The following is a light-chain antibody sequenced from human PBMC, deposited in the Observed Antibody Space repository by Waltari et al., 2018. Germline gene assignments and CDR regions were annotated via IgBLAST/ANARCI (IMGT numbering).Light chain of an antibody. CDR2: KAS. CDR1: QSISTW. J-gene: IGKJ2*01. Sequence: DFRITKSPSPRSAPVEARATFPCRASQSISTWLAWYQQKQGKAPKLLIYKASSLESGVPSRFSGSGSGTEFTLTISSLQPDDFATYYCQQYNSYPYTFGQGTKLEIK. CDR3: QQYNSYPYT. V-gene: IGKV1-5*03.